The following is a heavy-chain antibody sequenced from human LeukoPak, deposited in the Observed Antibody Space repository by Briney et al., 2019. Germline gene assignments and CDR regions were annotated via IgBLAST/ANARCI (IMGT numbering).Heavy chain of an antibody. V-gene: IGHV3-33*08. D-gene: IGHD6-6*01. CDR3: ARWEYSSSSTAGFDY. CDR1: GFTFMNTW. Sequence: GGSLRLSCAASGFTFMNTWMSWVRQAPGKGLEWVAVIWYDGSEKYYVDSVKGRFTISRDNSKNTLHLQMDSLRVEDTAIYYCARWEYSSSSTAGFDYWGQGTLVTVSS. J-gene: IGHJ4*02. CDR2: IWYDGSEK.